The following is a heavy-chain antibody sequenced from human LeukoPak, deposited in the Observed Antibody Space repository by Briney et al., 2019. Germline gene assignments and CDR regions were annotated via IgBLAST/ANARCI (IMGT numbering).Heavy chain of an antibody. D-gene: IGHD6-13*01. CDR2: VYYIGST. V-gene: IGHV4-59*01. CDR1: GGSIRTYY. J-gene: IGHJ4*02. Sequence: SETLSLTCTVSGGSIRTYYWSWIRQPPGKGLEWIGSVYYIGSTKYNPSLKSRVTISVDTSKNQFSLKLTSVTAADTAVYYCARVVAAVTYYFDYWGQGTLVTVSS. CDR3: ARVVAAVTYYFDY.